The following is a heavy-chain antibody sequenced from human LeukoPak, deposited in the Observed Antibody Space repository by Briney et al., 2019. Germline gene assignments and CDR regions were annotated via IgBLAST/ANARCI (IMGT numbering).Heavy chain of an antibody. CDR2: ISGSGGST. D-gene: IGHD4-17*01. CDR1: GFTFSSYA. J-gene: IGHJ5*02. V-gene: IGHV3-23*01. Sequence: GGFLRLSCAASGFTFSSYALSWVRQAPGKGLEWVSAISGSGGSTYYADSVKGRFTISRDNSKNTLYLQMNSLRAEDTAVYYCAKDLTVPTGWFDPWGQGTLVTVSS. CDR3: AKDLTVPTGWFDP.